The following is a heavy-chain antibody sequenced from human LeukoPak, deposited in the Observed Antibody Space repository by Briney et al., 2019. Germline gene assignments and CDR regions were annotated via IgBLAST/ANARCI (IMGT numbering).Heavy chain of an antibody. D-gene: IGHD6-19*01. J-gene: IGHJ4*02. CDR3: ARTRAYSSLFDY. CDR2: INHSGST. CDR1: GGSFSGYY. Sequence: SETLSLTCAVYGGSFSGYYWSWIRQPPGKGLEWIGEINHSGSTNYNPSLKSRVTISVDMSKNQFSLKLSSVTAADTAVYYCARTRAYSSLFDYWGQGTLVTVSS. V-gene: IGHV4-34*01.